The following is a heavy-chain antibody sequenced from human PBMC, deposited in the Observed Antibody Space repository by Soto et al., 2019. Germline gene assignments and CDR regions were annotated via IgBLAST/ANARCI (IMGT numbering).Heavy chain of an antibody. V-gene: IGHV1-69*13. D-gene: IGHD5-18*01. CDR3: ASLFPRHTDTAMARVFDY. J-gene: IGHJ4*02. CDR1: GGTFSSYA. Sequence: GASVKVSCKASGGTFSSYAISWVRQAPGQGLEWMGGIIPIFGTANYAQKFQGRVTITADESTSTAYMELSSLRSEDTAVYYCASLFPRHTDTAMARVFDYWGQGTLVTVSS. CDR2: IIPIFGTA.